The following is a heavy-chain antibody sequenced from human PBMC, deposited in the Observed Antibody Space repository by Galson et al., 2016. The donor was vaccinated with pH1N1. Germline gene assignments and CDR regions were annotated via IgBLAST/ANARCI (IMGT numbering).Heavy chain of an antibody. CDR2: MPYDGINE. CDR3: AKDTGDYGWFDP. V-gene: IGHV3-30*02. CDR1: GFTLRTYG. D-gene: IGHD4-17*01. J-gene: IGHJ5*02. Sequence: SLRLSCAASGFTLRTYGIHWVRQTPGKGLEWLEFMPYDGINEYYADSVKGRFTMSRDTSKNTLYLQMKSLKAEDSALYYCAKDTGDYGWFDPWGQGTLVTVSS.